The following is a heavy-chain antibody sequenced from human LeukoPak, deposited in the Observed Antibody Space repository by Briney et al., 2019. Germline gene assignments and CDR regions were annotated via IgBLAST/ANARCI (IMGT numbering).Heavy chain of an antibody. D-gene: IGHD2-2*01. CDR1: GFTFSSYS. CDR2: ISSSSSYI. J-gene: IGHJ5*02. V-gene: IGHV3-21*01. CDR3: GVVPAAMDWFDP. Sequence: PGGSLRLSCAASGFTFSSYSMNWVRQAPGKGLEWVSSISSSSSYIYYADSVKGRFTISRDNAKNSLYLQMNSLRAEDTAVYYCGVVPAAMDWFDPWGQGTLVTVSS.